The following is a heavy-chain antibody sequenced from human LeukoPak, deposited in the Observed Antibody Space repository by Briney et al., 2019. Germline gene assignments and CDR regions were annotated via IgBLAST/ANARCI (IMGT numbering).Heavy chain of an antibody. CDR1: GFTFNKAW. CDR3: STHPTSGF. D-gene: IGHD5-12*01. CDR2: IKSKTDGRTT. Sequence: GGSLRLSCAASGFTFNKAWMNWVRQAPGKGLEWVGRIKSKTDGRTTDYAAPVKGRFTISRDDSENTVYLQMNSLQTEDTAVYFCSTHPTSGFWGQGTLVTVSS. J-gene: IGHJ4*02. V-gene: IGHV3-15*07.